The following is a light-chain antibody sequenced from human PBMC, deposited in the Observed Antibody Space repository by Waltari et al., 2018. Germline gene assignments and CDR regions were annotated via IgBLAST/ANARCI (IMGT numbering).Light chain of an antibody. CDR1: SSDVGVYNY. Sequence: QSALTQPASVSGSPGQSITISCTGTSSDVGVYNYVSWYQPHPGKAPKLFIYDVRKRPPGVSNRCSGSTSGNTASLTISGLQADDEADYYCNSYTRSSSLVFGGGTKLTVL. V-gene: IGLV2-14*03. J-gene: IGLJ3*02. CDR3: NSYTRSSSLV. CDR2: DVR.